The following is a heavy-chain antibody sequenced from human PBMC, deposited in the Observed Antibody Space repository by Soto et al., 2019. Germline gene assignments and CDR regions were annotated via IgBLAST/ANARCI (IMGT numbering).Heavy chain of an antibody. CDR3: ARFRVPI. D-gene: IGHD3-3*01. J-gene: IGHJ3*02. CDR1: GFTFSSYW. V-gene: IGHV3-74*01. CDR2: INIDGSST. Sequence: EVQLVESGGGLVQPGGSLRLACAASGFTFSSYWMHWVRQAPGEGLVLVSRINIDGSSTSYADYGKVRFTISRDNEKNTLYLQMNSLRAEDTAIYYCARFRVPIWGQGTMVTVST.